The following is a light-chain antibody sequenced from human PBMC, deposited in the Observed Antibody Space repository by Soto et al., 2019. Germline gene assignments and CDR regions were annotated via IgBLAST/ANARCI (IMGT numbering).Light chain of an antibody. J-gene: IGLJ1*01. CDR3: AAWDDSLNGHV. Sequence: QSVLTQPHSASGTPGQRVTISCSGGSSNIGSNSVHWFQQVPGTAPKPLIYSSNQRPSGVPERFSGSKSGTSASLAISGLQSEDEADYYCAAWDDSLNGHVFGAGTKVTVL. CDR2: SSN. CDR1: SSNIGSNS. V-gene: IGLV1-44*01.